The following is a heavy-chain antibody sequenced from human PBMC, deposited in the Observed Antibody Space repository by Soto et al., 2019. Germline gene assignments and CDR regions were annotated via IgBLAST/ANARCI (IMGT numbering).Heavy chain of an antibody. CDR2: IIPMLGMT. V-gene: IGHV1-69*02. CDR3: ASSYGSGSRAFDY. CDR1: GDTFDSYT. Sequence: QVHLVQSGAEVKKPGSSVKVSCKASGDTFDSYTINWVRQAPGQRLEWMGRIIPMLGMTNYAMKFQGRFTSTANKPTTTVYRYLSALISADPAVYYCASSYGSGSRAFDYWGQGTLVTVSS. D-gene: IGHD3-10*01. J-gene: IGHJ4*02.